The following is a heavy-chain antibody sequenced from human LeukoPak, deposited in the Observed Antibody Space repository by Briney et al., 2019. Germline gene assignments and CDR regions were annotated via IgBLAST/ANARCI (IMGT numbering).Heavy chain of an antibody. CDR2: IYHSGST. V-gene: IGHV4-38-2*01. J-gene: IGHJ4*02. CDR3: ARGLEYCSSTSCYVGIFDY. D-gene: IGHD2-2*01. Sequence: SETLSLTCAVSGYSISSGYYWGWIRQPPGKGLEWTGSIYHSGSTYYNPSLKSRVTISVDTSKNQFSLKLSSVTAADTAVYYCARGLEYCSSTSCYVGIFDYWGQGTLVTVSS. CDR1: GYSISSGYY.